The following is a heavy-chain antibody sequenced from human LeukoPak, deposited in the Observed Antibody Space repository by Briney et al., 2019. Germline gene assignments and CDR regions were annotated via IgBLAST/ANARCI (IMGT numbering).Heavy chain of an antibody. CDR2: ISGSGGST. CDR1: GFTFGDYA. D-gene: IGHD2-15*01. J-gene: IGHJ4*02. Sequence: GGSLRLSCAASGFTFGDYAMPWVRQAPGKGLEWVSAISGSGGSTYYADSVKGRFTISRDNSKNTLYLQMNSLRAEDTAVYYCAKDIQLLPGLYYFDYWGQGTLVTVSS. V-gene: IGHV3-23*01. CDR3: AKDIQLLPGLYYFDY.